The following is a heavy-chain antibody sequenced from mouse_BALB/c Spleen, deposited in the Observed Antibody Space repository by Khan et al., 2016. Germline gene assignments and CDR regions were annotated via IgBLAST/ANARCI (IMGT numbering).Heavy chain of an antibody. D-gene: IGHD2-14*01. CDR1: GFAFSSYW. J-gene: IGHJ3*01. V-gene: IGHV1-80*01. CDR2: IYPGDGDT. Sequence: QIQLVQSGAELVRPGSSVKISCKASGFAFSSYWMNWVKQRPGQGLEWIGQIYPGDGDTNYNGKFKGKATLTADKSSSTAYMQLSSLHTEDSAVXFCARGTPIANWGQGTLVTVSA. CDR3: ARGTPIAN.